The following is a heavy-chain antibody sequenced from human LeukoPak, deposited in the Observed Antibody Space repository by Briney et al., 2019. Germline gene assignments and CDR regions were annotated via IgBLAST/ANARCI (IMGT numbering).Heavy chain of an antibody. CDR1: GFTFSSYS. V-gene: IGHV3-23*01. D-gene: IGHD3-22*01. Sequence: GGSLRLSCAASGFTFSSYSMSWVRQAPGKGLEWVSAISGSGGSTYYADSVKGRFTISRDNSKNTLYLQMNSLRAEDTAVYYCAKGVTMIVVVSQFDYWGQGTLVTVSS. J-gene: IGHJ4*02. CDR3: AKGVTMIVVVSQFDY. CDR2: ISGSGGST.